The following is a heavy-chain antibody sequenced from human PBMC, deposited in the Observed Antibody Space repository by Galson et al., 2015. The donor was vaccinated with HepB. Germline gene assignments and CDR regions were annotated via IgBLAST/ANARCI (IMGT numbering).Heavy chain of an antibody. J-gene: IGHJ6*02. D-gene: IGHD2-2*01. CDR1: GYTLTELS. V-gene: IGHV1-24*01. Sequence: SVKVSCKVSGYTLTELSMHWVRQAPGKGLEWMGGFDPEDGETIYAQKFQGRVTMTEDTSTDTAYMELSSLRSEDTAVYYCATQRGVVPAASGVYGMDVWGQGTTVTVSS. CDR2: FDPEDGET. CDR3: ATQRGVVPAASGVYGMDV.